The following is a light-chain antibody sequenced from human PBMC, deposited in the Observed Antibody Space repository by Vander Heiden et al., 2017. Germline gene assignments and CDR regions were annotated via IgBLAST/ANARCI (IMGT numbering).Light chain of an antibody. CDR3: QAWDSSTYV. CDR1: KLGDKY. CDR2: QDS. Sequence: SYELTQPPSLSVSPRQTASITCSGDKLGDKYACWYQQKPGQSPVLVIYQDSKRPSGIPERFSGSNSGNTATLTISGTQAMDEADYYCQAWDSSTYVFGTGTKVTVL. V-gene: IGLV3-1*01. J-gene: IGLJ1*01.